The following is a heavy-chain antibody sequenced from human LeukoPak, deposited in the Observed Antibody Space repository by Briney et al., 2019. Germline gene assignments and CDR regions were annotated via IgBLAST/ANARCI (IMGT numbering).Heavy chain of an antibody. Sequence: SETLSLTCAVYGGSFSGYYWSWIRQPPGKGLEWIGEINHSGSTNYNPSLKSRVTISVDTSKNQFPLKLSSVTAADTAVYYCARGYHGLFDYWGQGTLVTVSS. V-gene: IGHV4-34*01. CDR2: INHSGST. D-gene: IGHD1-14*01. CDR1: GGSFSGYY. CDR3: ARGYHGLFDY. J-gene: IGHJ4*02.